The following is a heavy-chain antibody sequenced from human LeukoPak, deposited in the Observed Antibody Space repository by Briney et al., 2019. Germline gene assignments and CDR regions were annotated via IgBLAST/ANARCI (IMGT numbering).Heavy chain of an antibody. CDR3: ARGPYFDY. CDR2: INHSGST. J-gene: IGHJ4*02. CDR1: GGSFSGYY. V-gene: IGHV4-34*01. Sequence: PSETLSLTCAAYGGSFSGYYWSWIRQPPGKGLEWIGEINHSGSTNYNPSLKSRVTISVDTSKNQFSLKLSSVTAADTAVYYCARGPYFDYWGQGTLVTVSS.